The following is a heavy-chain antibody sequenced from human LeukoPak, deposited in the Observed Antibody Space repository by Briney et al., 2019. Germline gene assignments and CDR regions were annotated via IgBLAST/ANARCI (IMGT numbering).Heavy chain of an antibody. D-gene: IGHD3-16*01. Sequence: PGGSLRLSCVASGFTFSSYEMNWVRQAPGRGLEWVSYMSFSGSTIYYADSVKGRFTISRDNAKNSLYLQMNSLRAEDTAVYYCARGEIGDYWGQGTLVTVSS. CDR2: MSFSGSTI. CDR3: ARGEIGDY. J-gene: IGHJ4*02. V-gene: IGHV3-48*03. CDR1: GFTFSSYE.